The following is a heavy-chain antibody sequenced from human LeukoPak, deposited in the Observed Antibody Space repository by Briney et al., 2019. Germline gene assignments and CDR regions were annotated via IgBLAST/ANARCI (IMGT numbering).Heavy chain of an antibody. D-gene: IGHD5-12*01. V-gene: IGHV4-4*07. CDR1: GASISSYY. CDR3: ARSHYDNWFDP. CDR2: LYISGST. Sequence: SETLSLTCTVSGASISSYYYNWIRQTAGGGLEWIGRLYISGSTDYNPSLKSRVTISVDTSMNQFYLKMNSVTAADTAVYYCARSHYDNWFDPWGQGTLVTVSS. J-gene: IGHJ5*02.